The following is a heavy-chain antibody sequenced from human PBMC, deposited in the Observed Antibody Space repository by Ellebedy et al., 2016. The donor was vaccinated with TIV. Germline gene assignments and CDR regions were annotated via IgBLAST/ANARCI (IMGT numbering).Heavy chain of an antibody. CDR1: GFTFSSYS. Sequence: GGSLRLSXAASGFTFSSYSMNWVRQAPGKGLEWVSYISSSSSTIYYADSVKGRFTISRDNAKNSLYLQMNSLRAEDTAVYYCARDWAGAKWELQDVGDYWGQGTLVTVSS. CDR3: ARDWAGAKWELQDVGDY. CDR2: ISSSSSTI. V-gene: IGHV3-48*01. D-gene: IGHD1-26*01. J-gene: IGHJ4*02.